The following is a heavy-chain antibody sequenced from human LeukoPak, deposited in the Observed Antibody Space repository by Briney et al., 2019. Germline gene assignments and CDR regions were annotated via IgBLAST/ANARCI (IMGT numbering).Heavy chain of an antibody. Sequence: PGGSLRLSCAASGFTFSSYSMNWVRQAPGKWLEWVSSISSSSSYIYYADSVKGRFTISRDNAKNSLYLQMNSLRAEDTAVYYCARESYYYDSSGYYYGIGFDYWGQGTLVTVSS. D-gene: IGHD3-22*01. J-gene: IGHJ4*02. CDR2: ISSSSSYI. V-gene: IGHV3-21*01. CDR1: GFTFSSYS. CDR3: ARESYYYDSSGYYYGIGFDY.